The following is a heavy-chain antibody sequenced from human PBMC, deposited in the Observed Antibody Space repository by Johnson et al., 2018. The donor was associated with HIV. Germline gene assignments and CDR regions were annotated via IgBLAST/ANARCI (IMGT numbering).Heavy chain of an antibody. V-gene: IGHV3-30*02. D-gene: IGHD4-17*01. CDR2: IRYDGSNN. CDR1: GFTFSRYG. Sequence: QVQLVESGGGVVQPGGSLRLSCAASGFTFSRYGMHWVRQAPGKGLEWVAFIRYDGSNNDDADPVKGRFTLSRDNSKNTLYLQMNSLRAEDTAVYYCAKGNGDSRSDAFDIWGQVTMVTVSS. CDR3: AKGNGDSRSDAFDI. J-gene: IGHJ3*02.